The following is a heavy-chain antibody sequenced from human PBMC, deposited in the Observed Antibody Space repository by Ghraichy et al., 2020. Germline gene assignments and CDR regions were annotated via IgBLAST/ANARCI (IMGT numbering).Heavy chain of an antibody. D-gene: IGHD3-3*01. Sequence: GGSLRLSCSASGFTFTSYAIHWVRQAPGKGLEWVAVISYDGNNKYYADSVKGRFTISRDNSKTTLYLQMNSLRAEDTALYYCARTHNVFWSGYSANFDYWGQGTLVTVSS. J-gene: IGHJ4*02. CDR1: GFTFTSYA. V-gene: IGHV3-30-3*01. CDR2: ISYDGNNK. CDR3: ARTHNVFWSGYSANFDY.